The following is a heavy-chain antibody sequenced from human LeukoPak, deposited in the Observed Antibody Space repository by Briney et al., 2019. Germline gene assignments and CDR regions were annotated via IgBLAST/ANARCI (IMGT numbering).Heavy chain of an antibody. Sequence: GGSLRLSCTASGFAFGVFTMSWARQAPGKGLEWVGFIRSKAYGGTTEYAASVKGRFSISRDDSKNIVYLQMNSLRTDDTAVYYCSVGGHFDYWGQGTLVTVSS. J-gene: IGHJ4*02. CDR1: GFAFGVFT. CDR2: IRSKAYGGTT. V-gene: IGHV3-49*04. D-gene: IGHD1-26*01. CDR3: SVGGHFDY.